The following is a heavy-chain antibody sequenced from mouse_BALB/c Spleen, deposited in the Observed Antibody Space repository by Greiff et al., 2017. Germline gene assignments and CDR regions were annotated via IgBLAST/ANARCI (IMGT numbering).Heavy chain of an antibody. D-gene: IGHD1-1*01. V-gene: IGHV5-17*02. CDR2: ISSGSSTI. J-gene: IGHJ4*01. CDR1: GFTFSSFG. Sequence: EVMLVESGGGLVQPGGSRKLSCAASGFTFSSFGMHWVRQAPEKGLEWVAYISSGSSTIYYADTVKGRFTISRDNPKNTLFLQMTSLRSEDTAMYYCARVGSGSSYVYAMDYWGQGTSVTVSS. CDR3: ARVGSGSSYVYAMDY.